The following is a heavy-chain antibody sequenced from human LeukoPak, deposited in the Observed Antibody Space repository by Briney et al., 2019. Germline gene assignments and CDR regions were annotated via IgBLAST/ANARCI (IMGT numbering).Heavy chain of an antibody. CDR3: ARDRAYDYVWGSHRQTPFDP. V-gene: IGHV1-69*05. D-gene: IGHD3-16*02. CDR2: IIPIFGTA. Sequence: LEASVKVSCKASGGTFITYTINWVRQAPGQGLEWMGGIIPIFGTANYAQKFQGRVTITTDESTSTAYMELSSLRSEDTAVYYCARDRAYDYVWGSHRQTPFDPWGQGTLVTVSS. CDR1: GGTFITYT. J-gene: IGHJ5*02.